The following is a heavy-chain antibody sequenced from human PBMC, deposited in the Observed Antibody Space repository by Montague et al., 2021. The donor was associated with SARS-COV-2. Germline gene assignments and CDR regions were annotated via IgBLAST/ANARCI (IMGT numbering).Heavy chain of an antibody. CDR3: ARVRLFYYLDY. D-gene: IGHD2/OR15-2a*01. J-gene: IGHJ4*02. CDR2: IFHTGRA. CDR1: GTSIRSGGYY. V-gene: IGHV4-31*03. Sequence: TLSLTCTVSGTSIRSGGYYWTWIRQHPGKGLEWIGHIFHTGRAYYNPSLETRVNISVDTSNNLFSLRLCSVTAADTAMYFCARVRLFYYLDYWGQGTLVTVSS.